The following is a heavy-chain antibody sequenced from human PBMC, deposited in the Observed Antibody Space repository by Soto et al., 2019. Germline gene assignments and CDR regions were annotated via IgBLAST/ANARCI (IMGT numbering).Heavy chain of an antibody. CDR3: AREDYGGNSGPSFDY. J-gene: IGHJ4*02. CDR1: GLTFSSYA. CDR2: ISYDGSNK. Sequence: VQLVESGGGMVQPGRSLRLSCAASGLTFSSYAMHWVRQAPGKGQEWVAVISYDGSNKYYADSVKGRFTISRDNSKNTLYLQMNSLRAEDTAVYYCAREDYGGNSGPSFDYWGQGTLVTVSS. V-gene: IGHV3-30-3*01. D-gene: IGHD4-17*01.